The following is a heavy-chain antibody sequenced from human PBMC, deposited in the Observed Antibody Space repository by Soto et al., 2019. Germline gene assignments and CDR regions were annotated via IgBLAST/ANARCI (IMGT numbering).Heavy chain of an antibody. V-gene: IGHV1-8*01. J-gene: IGHJ6*02. CDR1: GETFTSYD. D-gene: IGHD3-3*01. Sequence: ASGRVSCKACGETFTSYDINWGGHAPGQGLEWMGWINPNPGITHYAQKFQGRVTITTNTSTSTAYMELSSLRSEDTAVYYCATVRSRYRLAFSGQGTSVTVSS. CDR3: ATVRSRYRLAF. CDR2: INPNPGIT.